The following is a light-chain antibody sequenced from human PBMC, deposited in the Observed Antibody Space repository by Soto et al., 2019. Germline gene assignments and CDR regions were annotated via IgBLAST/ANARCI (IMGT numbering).Light chain of an antibody. CDR2: AAS. CDR3: QQSYSTIDYT. V-gene: IGKV1-39*01. CDR1: QRISNY. Sequence: DIQMTQSPSSLSASVGDRVTITCRASQRISNYLNCYQHKPGKAPRLLIYAASSLQSGVPSRFRGSEYGTDFTLNISSLQPEDFATYYCQQSYSTIDYTFGQGTKVEIK. J-gene: IGKJ2*01.